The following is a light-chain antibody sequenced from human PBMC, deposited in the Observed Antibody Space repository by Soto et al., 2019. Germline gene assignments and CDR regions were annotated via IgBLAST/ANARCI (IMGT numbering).Light chain of an antibody. V-gene: IGKV4-1*01. J-gene: IGKJ2*01. CDR1: QSVLYSSNNKNY. CDR2: WAS. CDR3: QQYYSTSYT. Sequence: DIVMTQSPDSLAVSLSERATINCKSSQSVLYSSNNKNYLAWYQQKPGQPPKLLIYWASTQESGVPDRFSGSGSGRDFTLTISSLQAEDVAVYHCQQYYSTSYTFGQGTKLEIK.